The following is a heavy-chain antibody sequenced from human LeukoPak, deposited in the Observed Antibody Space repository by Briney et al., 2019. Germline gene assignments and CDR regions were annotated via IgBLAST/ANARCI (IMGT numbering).Heavy chain of an antibody. Sequence: AGGPLRLSCAASGFAFSSYSMNWVRQAPGKGLEWVSSISSSSSYIYYADSVKGRFTISRDNAKNSLYLQMNSLRAEDTAVYYCARDRAGYYYGSGTGADWFDPWGQGTLVTVSS. J-gene: IGHJ5*02. CDR2: ISSSSSYI. CDR1: GFAFSSYS. D-gene: IGHD3-10*01. CDR3: ARDRAGYYYGSGTGADWFDP. V-gene: IGHV3-21*01.